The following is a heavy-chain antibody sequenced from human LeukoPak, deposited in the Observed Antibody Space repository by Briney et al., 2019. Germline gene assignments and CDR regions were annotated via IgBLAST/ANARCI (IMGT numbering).Heavy chain of an antibody. J-gene: IGHJ6*03. CDR2: IYTSGSI. CDR3: ARDSLAAPFYYYYYMDV. V-gene: IGHV4-61*02. D-gene: IGHD6-13*01. CDR1: GGSISSGSYY. Sequence: SQTLSLTCTVSGGSISSGSYYWSWIRQPAGKGLEWIGRIYTSGSINYNPSLKSRVTMSVDTSKNQFSLKLSSVTAADTAVYYCARDSLAAPFYYYYYMDVWGKGTTVTVSS.